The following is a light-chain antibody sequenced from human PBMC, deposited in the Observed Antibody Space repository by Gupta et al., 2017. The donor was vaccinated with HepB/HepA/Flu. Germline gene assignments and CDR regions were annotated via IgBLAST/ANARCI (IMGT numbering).Light chain of an antibody. V-gene: IGKV1-33*01. J-gene: IGKJ1*01. CDR3: HQYDSYPMT. CDR1: QEISNY. Sequence: DIQLTQSPSSLSASVGDRVTITCQASQEISNYINWYEVKPGKAPKLLIYDASTWETGVPSRFSGGGSGTDFTLTITSLQSEDFATYYCHQYDSYPMTFGQGTKVDIK. CDR2: DAS.